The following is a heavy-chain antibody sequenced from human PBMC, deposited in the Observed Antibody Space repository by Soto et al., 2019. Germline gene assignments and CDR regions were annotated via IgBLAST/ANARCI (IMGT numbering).Heavy chain of an antibody. D-gene: IGHD1-26*01. CDR3: ARGDKYDILHRYYARDV. V-gene: IGHV3-30-3*01. Sequence: QVQLVESGGGAVQPGTSLRLSCVASGFTFNKFDIHWIRQTPDKRLQWVAFIAYDGINKYYTGSVKGRFSVSRDNSKNTVSLQMNNLGLEDTATYFCARGDKYDILHRYYARDVWGPGKTVTIYS. CDR2: IAYDGINK. CDR1: GFTFNKFD. J-gene: IGHJ6*02.